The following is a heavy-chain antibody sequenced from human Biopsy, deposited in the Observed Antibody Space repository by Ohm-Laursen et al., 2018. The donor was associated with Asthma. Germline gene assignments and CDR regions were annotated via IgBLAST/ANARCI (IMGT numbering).Heavy chain of an antibody. CDR1: GFTFSNYA. J-gene: IGHJ3*02. Sequence: SLRLSCTASGFTFSNYAMSWVRQAPGKGLEWVGVISKDASTQDYADSVKGRFTMARDNSKNTLDLQMNSLREEDTAVYYCVRDGTDDAFDIWGQGTVASVSS. CDR3: VRDGTDDAFDI. D-gene: IGHD1-1*01. CDR2: ISKDASTQ. V-gene: IGHV3-30*01.